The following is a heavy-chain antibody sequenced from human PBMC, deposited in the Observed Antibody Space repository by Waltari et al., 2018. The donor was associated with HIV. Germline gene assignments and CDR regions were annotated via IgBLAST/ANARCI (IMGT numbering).Heavy chain of an antibody. V-gene: IGHV1-8*01. J-gene: IGHJ5*02. Sequence: QVQLVQSGAEVKKPGASVKVSCKASGYTFTSYDINWVRQATGQGLEWMGWMNPNSGNTGYAQKFQGRVTMTRNTSISTAYMELSSLRSEDTAVYYCARLIRAARPRTRVSWFDPWGQGTLVTVSS. CDR3: ARLIRAARPRTRVSWFDP. D-gene: IGHD6-6*01. CDR1: GYTFTSYD. CDR2: MNPNSGNT.